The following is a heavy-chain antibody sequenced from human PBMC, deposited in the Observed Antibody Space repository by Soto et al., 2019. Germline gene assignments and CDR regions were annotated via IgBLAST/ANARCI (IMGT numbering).Heavy chain of an antibody. D-gene: IGHD3-16*02. CDR2: INSDGSST. CDR3: AREQVYDYVWGSYRYSPTGYYYGMDV. Sequence: GGSLRLSCAASGFTFSSYWMHWVRQAPGKGLVWVSRINSDGSSTSYADSVKGRFTISRDNAKNTLYLQMNSLRAEDTAVYYCAREQVYDYVWGSYRYSPTGYYYGMDVWGKGTKAT. CDR1: GFTFSSYW. J-gene: IGHJ6*04. V-gene: IGHV3-74*01.